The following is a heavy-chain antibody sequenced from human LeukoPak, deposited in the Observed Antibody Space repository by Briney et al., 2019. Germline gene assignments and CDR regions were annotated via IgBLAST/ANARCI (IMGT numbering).Heavy chain of an antibody. CDR2: ISSSSSYI. Sequence: GGSLRLSCAASGFTFSSYWMHWVRQAPGKGLEWVSSISSSSSYIYYADSVKGRFTISRDNAKNSLYLQMNSLRAEDTAVYYCARDRSSSSYNCWGQGTLVTVSS. CDR1: GFTFSSYW. D-gene: IGHD6-6*01. V-gene: IGHV3-21*01. CDR3: ARDRSSSSYNC. J-gene: IGHJ4*02.